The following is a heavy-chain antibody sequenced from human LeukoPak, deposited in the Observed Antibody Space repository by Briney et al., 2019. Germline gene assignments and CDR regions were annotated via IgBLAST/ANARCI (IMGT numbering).Heavy chain of an antibody. Sequence: ASVKVSCKPSGGTFSSYAISWVRQAPGQGLEWMGGIIPLFGTATYAQKFQGRVTITADESTSTAYMGLSRLRSDDTAVYYCASSRVGWTYHDSSGDAFDIWGQGTMVTVSS. CDR2: IIPLFGTA. CDR3: ASSRVGWTYHDSSGDAFDI. CDR1: GGTFSSYA. V-gene: IGHV1-69*13. D-gene: IGHD3-22*01. J-gene: IGHJ3*02.